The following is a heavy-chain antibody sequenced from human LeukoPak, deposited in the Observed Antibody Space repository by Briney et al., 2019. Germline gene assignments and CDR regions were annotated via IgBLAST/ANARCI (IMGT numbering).Heavy chain of an antibody. Sequence: SETLSLTCTVSGGSFTSTSNFWTWVRQPPGGGLEWVGSIHYTAHTTSNPSLKSRVTISADTSKNPPSLSLKSVTAADTAVYYSASHTCTARTCTWFDPWGQGSLVTVSS. V-gene: IGHV4-39*02. CDR1: GGSFTSTSNF. CDR3: ASHTCTARTCTWFDP. CDR2: IHYTAHT. D-gene: IGHD2-21*02. J-gene: IGHJ5*02.